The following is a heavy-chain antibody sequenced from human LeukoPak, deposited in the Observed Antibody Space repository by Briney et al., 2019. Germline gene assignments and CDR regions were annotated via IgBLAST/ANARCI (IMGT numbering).Heavy chain of an antibody. CDR2: ISSSSSYI. V-gene: IGHV3-21*01. D-gene: IGHD6-13*01. J-gene: IGHJ4*02. CDR3: ARDPRIAAAGIFDY. CDR1: GFTFSSYS. Sequence: GSLRLSCAASGFTFSSYSMNWVRQAPGKGLEWVSSISSSSSYIYYADSVKGRFTISRDNAKNSLYLQMNSLRAEDTAVYYCARDPRIAAAGIFDYWGQGTLVTVSS.